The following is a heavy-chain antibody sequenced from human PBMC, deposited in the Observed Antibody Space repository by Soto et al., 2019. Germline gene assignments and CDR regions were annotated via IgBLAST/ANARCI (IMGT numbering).Heavy chain of an antibody. V-gene: IGHV4-39*01. Sequence: SEILSLTCTVSGGSISSSRYYWGWIRQPPGKGLEWIGSIYYSGSTYYNPSLKSRVTISVDTSKNQFSLKLSSVTAADTAVYYCARRSPRSGSYFGGYYYYYYGMDVWGQGTTVTVSS. CDR3: ARRSPRSGSYFGGYYYYYYGMDV. CDR1: GGSISSSRYY. CDR2: IYYSGST. D-gene: IGHD1-26*01. J-gene: IGHJ6*02.